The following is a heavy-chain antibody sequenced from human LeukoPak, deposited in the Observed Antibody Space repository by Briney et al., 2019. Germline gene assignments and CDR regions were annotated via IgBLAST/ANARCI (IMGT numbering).Heavy chain of an antibody. V-gene: IGHV4-61*08. CDR2: IYYSGST. CDR3: ARVARAAFDI. CDR1: GASIRSGDYY. J-gene: IGHJ3*02. Sequence: SQTLSLTCTVSGASIRSGDYYWSWIRQPPGKGLEWIGYIYYSGSTNYNPSLKSRVTISVDTSKNQFSLKLSSVTAADTAVYYCARVARAAFDIWGQGTMVTVSS.